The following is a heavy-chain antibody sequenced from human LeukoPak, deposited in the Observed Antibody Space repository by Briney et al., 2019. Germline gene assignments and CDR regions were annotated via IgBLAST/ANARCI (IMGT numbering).Heavy chain of an antibody. CDR3: ARDGSDCSGGSCYSSGQFDP. CDR2: IYYSGST. V-gene: IGHV4-59*01. D-gene: IGHD2-15*01. J-gene: IGHJ5*02. CDR1: GGSISSYY. Sequence: PSETLSLTCTVSGGSISSYYWSWIRQPPGKGLEWIGYIYYSGSTNYNPSLKSRVTISVDTSKNQFSLKLSSVTAADTAVYYCARDGSDCSGGSCYSSGQFDPWGQGTLVTVSS.